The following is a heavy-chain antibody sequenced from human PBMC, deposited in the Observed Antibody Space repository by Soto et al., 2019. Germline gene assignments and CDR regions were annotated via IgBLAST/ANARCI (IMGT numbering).Heavy chain of an antibody. V-gene: IGHV3-23*01. CDR1: GFTFSSYA. CDR2: ISGSGGST. D-gene: IGHD3-9*01. CDR3: AKDSLLRYFDWSVCAFDI. J-gene: IGHJ3*02. Sequence: GGSLRLSCAASGFTFSSYAMSWVRQAPGKGLEWVSAISGSGGSTYYADSVKGRFTISRDNSKNTLYLQMNSLRAEDTAVYYCAKDSLLRYFDWSVCAFDIWGQGTMVTVSS.